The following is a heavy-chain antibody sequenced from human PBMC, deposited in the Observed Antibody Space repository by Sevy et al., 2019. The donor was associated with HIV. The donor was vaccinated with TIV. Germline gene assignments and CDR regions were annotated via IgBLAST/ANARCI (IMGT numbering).Heavy chain of an antibody. CDR2: ISSNGGST. J-gene: IGHJ6*02. Sequence: GGSLRLSCSASGFTFSSYAMHWVRQAPGKGLEYVSAISSNGGSTYYADSVKGRFTISRDNSKNTLYLQMSSLRAEDTAVYYCVKAGIAAQMDYYYGMDVWGQGTTVTVSS. CDR1: GFTFSSYA. V-gene: IGHV3-64D*06. D-gene: IGHD6-6*01. CDR3: VKAGIAAQMDYYYGMDV.